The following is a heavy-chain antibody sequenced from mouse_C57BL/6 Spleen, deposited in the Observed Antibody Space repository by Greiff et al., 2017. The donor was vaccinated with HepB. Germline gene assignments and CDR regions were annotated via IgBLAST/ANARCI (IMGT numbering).Heavy chain of an antibody. J-gene: IGHJ2*01. CDR2: IHPNSGST. Sequence: QVQLKQPGAELVKPGASVKLSCKASGYTFTSYWMHWVKQRPGQGLEWIGMIHPNSGSTNYNEKFKSKATLTVDKSSSTAYMQLSSLTSYDSAVYYCDRGDYFDYWGQGTTLTVSS. CDR1: GYTFTSYW. CDR3: DRGDYFDY. V-gene: IGHV1-64*01.